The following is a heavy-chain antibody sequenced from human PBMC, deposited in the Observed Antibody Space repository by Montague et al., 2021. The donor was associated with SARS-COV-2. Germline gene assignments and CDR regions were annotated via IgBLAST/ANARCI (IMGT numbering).Heavy chain of an antibody. CDR3: ARILVAAAGSPFDP. D-gene: IGHD6-13*01. CDR1: GLSLSTSGMC. Sequence: PALVKPTQTLTLTCTFSGLSLSTSGMCVSWIRQPPGKALEWLARIDWDDDKYYSTSLKTRLTISKDTSKNQVVLTMTNMDPVDTATHYCARILVAAAGSPFDPWGQGTLVTVSS. J-gene: IGHJ5*02. CDR2: IDWDDDK. V-gene: IGHV2-70*11.